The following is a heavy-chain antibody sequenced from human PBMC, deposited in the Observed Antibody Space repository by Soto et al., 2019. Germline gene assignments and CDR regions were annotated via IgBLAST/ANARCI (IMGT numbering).Heavy chain of an antibody. CDR2: ISSSGSTI. Sequence: GGSLRLSCAASGFTFSDYYMSWIRQAPGKGLEWVSYISSSGSTIYYTDSVKSRFTISRDNAKNSLYLQMNSLRAEDTAVYYCARTPRPPRDIVVVPAASSPLFDYWGQGTLVTVSS. CDR3: ARTPRPPRDIVVVPAASSPLFDY. V-gene: IGHV3-11*01. D-gene: IGHD2-2*01. J-gene: IGHJ4*02. CDR1: GFTFSDYY.